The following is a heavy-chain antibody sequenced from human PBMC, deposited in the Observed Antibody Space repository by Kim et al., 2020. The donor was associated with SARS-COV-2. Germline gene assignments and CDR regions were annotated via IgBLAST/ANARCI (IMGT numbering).Heavy chain of an antibody. CDR3: TTEAYGDYDREMDWYGMDD. J-gene: IGHJ6*02. CDR2: IKSKTDGWTT. D-gene: IGHD4-17*01. Sequence: GGSLRLSCAASGFTFNNAWMSWVRQAPGKGLEWVGRIKSKTDGWTTDYAAPGKGRFTISRDDSKNTLYLQMNSLKTEETAVYYCTTEAYGDYDREMDWYGMDDWGQGTTVTVSS. V-gene: IGHV3-15*01. CDR1: GFTFNNAW.